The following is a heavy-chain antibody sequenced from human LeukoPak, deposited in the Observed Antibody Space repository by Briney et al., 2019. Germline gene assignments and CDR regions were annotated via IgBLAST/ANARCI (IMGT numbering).Heavy chain of an antibody. CDR2: ISGSGGST. D-gene: IGHD3-22*01. CDR1: GFTFSSYA. J-gene: IGHJ4*02. CDR3: AKLYYDSSGIGFDY. V-gene: IGHV3-23*01. Sequence: GGSLRLSCAASGFTFSSYAMSWVRQAPGKGLEWASAISGSGGSTYYADSVKGRFTISRDNSKNTLYLQMNSLRAEDTAVYYCAKLYYDSSGIGFDYWGQGTLVTVSS.